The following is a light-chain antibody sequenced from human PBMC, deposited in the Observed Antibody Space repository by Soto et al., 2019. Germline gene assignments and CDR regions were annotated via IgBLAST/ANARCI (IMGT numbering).Light chain of an antibody. CDR2: EVS. V-gene: IGKV2-30*02. Sequence: DVVMTQSPLSLPVTLGQPASISCRSSQSLIHSDGSTYLSWFQQRPGQSPRRLIYEVSDRDSGVSDRFSGSGSGTDFTLEISRVEAEDVGVYYCMQGTHWPWTFGQGTEVEIK. CDR3: MQGTHWPWT. CDR1: QSLIHSDGSTY. J-gene: IGKJ1*01.